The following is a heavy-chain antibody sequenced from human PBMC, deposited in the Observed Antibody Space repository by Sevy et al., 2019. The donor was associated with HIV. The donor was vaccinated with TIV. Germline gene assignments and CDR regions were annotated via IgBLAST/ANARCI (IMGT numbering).Heavy chain of an antibody. D-gene: IGHD6-13*01. J-gene: IGHJ6*02. CDR2: IYPGDSDT. CDR3: ARATAGTAPHFSYYTMDV. CDR1: GYIFSDYW. V-gene: IGHV5-51*01. Sequence: GESLKISCKGSGYIFSDYWIGRVRQMPGKGLEWMGIIYPGDSDTRYSPSSQGQVTISADKSISNAYLQWSSLKASDTAMYYCARATAGTAPHFSYYTMDVWGQGTTVTVSS.